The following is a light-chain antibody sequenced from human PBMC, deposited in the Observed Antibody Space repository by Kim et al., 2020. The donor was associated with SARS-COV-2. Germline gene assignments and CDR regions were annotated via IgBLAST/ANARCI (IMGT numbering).Light chain of an antibody. J-gene: IGLJ2*01. Sequence: PARSLPTPSPGTSVGVCSYNHDSCCPQHPGKTPQLMTYDVPKRPSVVPARFSGFTSGNTASLTVSGLQAEDEADYYCNSYGGTYVVFGGGTQLTVL. V-gene: IGLV2-8*01. CDR3: NSYGGTYVV. CDR1: SVGVCSYNH. CDR2: DVP.